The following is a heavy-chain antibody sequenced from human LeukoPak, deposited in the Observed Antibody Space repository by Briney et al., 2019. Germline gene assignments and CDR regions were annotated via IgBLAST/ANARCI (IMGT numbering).Heavy chain of an antibody. J-gene: IGHJ6*03. CDR2: IRYDGNNK. V-gene: IGHV3-30*02. Sequence: GGSLRLSCAASGFTFSSSGMHWVRQAPGKGLEWVAFIRYDGNNKFYADSVKGRFSISRDNSKNTLYLQMNSLRAEDTAVYYCARHGSITMIRGRLRYYYMDVWGKGTTVTISS. CDR1: GFTFSSSG. CDR3: ARHGSITMIRGRLRYYYMDV. D-gene: IGHD3-10*01.